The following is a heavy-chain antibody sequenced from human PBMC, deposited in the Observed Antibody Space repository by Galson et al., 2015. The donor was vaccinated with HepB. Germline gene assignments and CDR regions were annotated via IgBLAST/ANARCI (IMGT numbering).Heavy chain of an antibody. V-gene: IGHV3-23*01. CDR3: AKGVGLNCGGDCYWFDY. D-gene: IGHD2-21*01. J-gene: IGHJ4*02. CDR2: ISGSGAGT. CDR1: GFPFSSYA. Sequence: LRLSCAASGFPFSSYAMAWVRRTPGKGLEWVSSISGSGAGTYYADSVKGRFTISRDSSKNTLYLQMNSLRVEDTAVYYCAKGVGLNCGGDCYWFDYWGQGALVTVSS.